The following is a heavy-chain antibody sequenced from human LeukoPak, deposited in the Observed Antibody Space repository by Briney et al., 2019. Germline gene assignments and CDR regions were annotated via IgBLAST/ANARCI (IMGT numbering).Heavy chain of an antibody. V-gene: IGHV3-9*01. Sequence: GGSLRLSCAASGFTFDDYAMHWVRQAPGKGLEWVSGISWNSGSIGYADSVKGRFTISRDNAKNSLYLQMNSLRAEDTALYYCAKDAGSFGFDYWGQGTLVTVAS. D-gene: IGHD5-18*01. CDR3: AKDAGSFGFDY. CDR1: GFTFDDYA. CDR2: ISWNSGSI. J-gene: IGHJ4*02.